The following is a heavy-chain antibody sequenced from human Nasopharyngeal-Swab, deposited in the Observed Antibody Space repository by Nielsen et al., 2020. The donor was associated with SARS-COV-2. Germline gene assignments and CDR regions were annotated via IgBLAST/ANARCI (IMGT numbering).Heavy chain of an antibody. Sequence: GESLKISCQGSGSTFISHWIGWVRQMPGKGLEWMGIIYPGDSDTRYSPYFRGQVTISADRSINTAYLQWSSLKASDTAMYYCARADCSGGNCYSLSWFDSWGQGTLVTVSS. V-gene: IGHV5-51*01. J-gene: IGHJ5*01. CDR3: ARADCSGGNCYSLSWFDS. CDR2: IYPGDSDT. D-gene: IGHD2-15*01. CDR1: GSTFISHW.